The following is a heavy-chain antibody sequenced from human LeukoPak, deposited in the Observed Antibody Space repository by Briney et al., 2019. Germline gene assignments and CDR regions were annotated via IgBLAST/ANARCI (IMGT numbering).Heavy chain of an antibody. CDR3: ARGAGWLPLTPYYYYYMDV. V-gene: IGHV4-4*02. CDR1: GGSISTNNW. Sequence: PSETLSLTCSVSGGSISTNNWWTWVRQSPGKGLEWIGEIYHSGGTNYNPSLKSRVSMSVDKSRNQFSLKVASVTAADTAVYYCARGAGWLPLTPYYYYYMDVWGKGTTVTISS. CDR2: IYHSGGT. D-gene: IGHD5-12*01. J-gene: IGHJ6*03.